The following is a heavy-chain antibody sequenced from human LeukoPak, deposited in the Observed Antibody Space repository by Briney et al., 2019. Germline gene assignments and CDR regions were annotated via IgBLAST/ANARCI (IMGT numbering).Heavy chain of an antibody. CDR2: IYYGGST. Sequence: SETLSLTCTVSGGSISSYYWSWIRQHPGKGLEWIGYIYYGGSTYYNPSLKSRVTISVDTSKNQLSLKLSSVTAADTAVYYCASWGGEMTTGTNWAYWGQGTLVTVSS. CDR1: GGSISSYY. V-gene: IGHV4-59*06. J-gene: IGHJ4*02. D-gene: IGHD4-17*01. CDR3: ASWGGEMTTGTNWAY.